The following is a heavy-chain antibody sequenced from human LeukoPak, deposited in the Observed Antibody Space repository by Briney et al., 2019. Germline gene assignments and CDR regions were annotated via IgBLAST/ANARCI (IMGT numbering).Heavy chain of an antibody. J-gene: IGHJ4*02. CDR3: ARVYRSCSGGSCYSFDY. CDR1: GYTFTSYG. V-gene: IGHV1-18*04. Sequence: GASVKVSCMASGYTFTSYGINWVRQAPGQGPEWMGWISPSNGNTKYAQKLQDRVTMSTDTSASTAYMELRSLRSDDTAVYYCARVYRSCSGGSCYSFDYWGQGTLVTVSS. D-gene: IGHD2-15*01. CDR2: ISPSNGNT.